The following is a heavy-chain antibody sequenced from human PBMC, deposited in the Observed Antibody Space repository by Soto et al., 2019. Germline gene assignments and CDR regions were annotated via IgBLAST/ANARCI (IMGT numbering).Heavy chain of an antibody. J-gene: IGHJ4*02. CDR3: ASRYDFWSGPHYDY. CDR2: IYYSGST. CDR1: GGSISSSSYY. Sequence: PSETLSLTCTVSGGSISSSSYYWGWIRQPPGKGLEWIGSIYYSGSTYYNPSLKSRVTISVDTSKNQFSLKLSSVTAADTAVYYCASRYDFWSGPHYDYWGQGTLVTVSS. D-gene: IGHD3-3*01. V-gene: IGHV4-39*01.